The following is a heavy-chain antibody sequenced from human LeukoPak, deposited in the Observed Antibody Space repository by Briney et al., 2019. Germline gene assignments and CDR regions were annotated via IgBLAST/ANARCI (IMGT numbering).Heavy chain of an antibody. CDR2: INWNGGTT. CDR3: ARENGCGGDCYYFDY. J-gene: IGHJ4*02. Sequence: PGGSLRLSCAASGFTFDDYAMHWVRQAPGKGLEWVSGINWNGGTTAYADSVKGRFTISRDNAKNSLYLQMNSLRAEDTALYYCARENGCGGDCYYFDYWGQGTLVTVSS. D-gene: IGHD2-21*01. CDR1: GFTFDDYA. V-gene: IGHV3-20*04.